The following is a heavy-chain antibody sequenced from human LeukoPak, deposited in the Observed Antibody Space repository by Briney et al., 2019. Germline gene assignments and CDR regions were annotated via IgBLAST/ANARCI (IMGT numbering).Heavy chain of an antibody. CDR3: ARGGNRFGGFYFDY. J-gene: IGHJ4*02. V-gene: IGHV4-31*03. D-gene: IGHD3-10*01. Sequence: SETLSLTCTVSADSLSSGGHYWAWIRQLPGKGLESIGFTHHSGGSRHNPSLKDRVAISVDASRKQFALRLSSVTAADTAIYYCARGGNRFGGFYFDYWGQGIQVIVSS. CDR1: ADSLSSGGHY. CDR2: THHSGGS.